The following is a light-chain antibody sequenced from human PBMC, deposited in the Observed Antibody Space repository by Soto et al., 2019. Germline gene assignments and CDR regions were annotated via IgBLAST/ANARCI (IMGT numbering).Light chain of an antibody. CDR2: EAS. CDR1: QSISNW. J-gene: IGKJ1*01. Sequence: DIQMTQSLSTLSASVRDRVTITCRASQSISNWLAWYQQKPGKAPKLLIYEASILESGVPSRFSGSGSGTEFTLTISSLQPDDFATYYCQQYNSQWTFGQGTKVEIK. V-gene: IGKV1-5*03. CDR3: QQYNSQWT.